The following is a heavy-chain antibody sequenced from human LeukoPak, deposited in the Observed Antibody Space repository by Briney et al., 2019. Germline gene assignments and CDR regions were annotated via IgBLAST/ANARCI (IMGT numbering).Heavy chain of an antibody. V-gene: IGHV1-18*01. J-gene: IGHJ5*02. D-gene: IGHD2-2*02. CDR1: GYTFTSYG. CDR2: ISAYNGNT. CDR3: AREYCSSTSCYTNWFDP. Sequence: ASVKVSCKASGYTFTSYGISWVRQAPGQGLEWMGWISAYNGNTNYAQKLQGRVTMTTDTSTSTAYMELRSLRSDDTAVYYCAREYCSSTSCYTNWFDPWGQGTLATVSS.